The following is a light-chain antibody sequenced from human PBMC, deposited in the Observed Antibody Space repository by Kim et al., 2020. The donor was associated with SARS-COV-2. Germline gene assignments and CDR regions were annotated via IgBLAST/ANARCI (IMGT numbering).Light chain of an antibody. CDR1: KLGDKY. Sequence: SYELTQPPSVSVSPGRTASITCSGDKLGDKYACWYQQKPGQSPVLVIYQDSKRPSGIPERFSGSNSGNTATLTISGTQAMDEADYYCQAWDSSTAWVFGGGTQLPVL. V-gene: IGLV3-1*01. CDR3: QAWDSSTAWV. CDR2: QDS. J-gene: IGLJ3*02.